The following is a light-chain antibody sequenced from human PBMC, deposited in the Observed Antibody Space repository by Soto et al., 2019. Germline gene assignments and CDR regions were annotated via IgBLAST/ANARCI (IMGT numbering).Light chain of an antibody. CDR2: AAS. CDR1: QAIRTA. J-gene: IGKJ1*01. Sequence: AIQLTQSPSSLSASVGDRVTITCRARQAIRTALGWYQQRPGKVPKLLIYAASTVQSGVPSRFSGSGSGTDFPLTISSLQPEDFATYYCLLDFRYFWAFGQGTKVEIK. V-gene: IGKV1-6*01. CDR3: LLDFRYFWA.